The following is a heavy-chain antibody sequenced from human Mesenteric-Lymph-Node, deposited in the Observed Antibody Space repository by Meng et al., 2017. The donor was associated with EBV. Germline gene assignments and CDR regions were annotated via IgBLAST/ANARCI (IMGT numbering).Heavy chain of an antibody. Sequence: LRLQESGPGMVKPSEPLSPTCTVSGGPSSGRDYYWSWIRQPPGKGLEWIGSVYHSGDTYHNPSLKSRLTISVDTSKNQFSLKVISVTAADTAVYYCARRGGGYILDDWGHGTLVTVSS. V-gene: IGHV4-39*01. CDR3: ARRGGGYILDD. CDR2: VYHSGDT. J-gene: IGHJ4*01. CDR1: GGPSSGRDYY. D-gene: IGHD5-24*01.